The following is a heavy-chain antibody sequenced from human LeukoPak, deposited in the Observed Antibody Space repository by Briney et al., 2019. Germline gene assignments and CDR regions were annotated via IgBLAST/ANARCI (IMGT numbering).Heavy chain of an antibody. D-gene: IGHD4-17*01. J-gene: IGHJ4*02. Sequence: SETLSLTCAVYGGSFSGYYWSWIRQPPGKGLEWIGEINRSGSTNYNPSLKSRVTISVDTSKNQFSLKLSSVTTADTAVYYCARGQSVYGDYVDYWGQGTLVTVSS. CDR1: GGSFSGYY. V-gene: IGHV4-34*01. CDR3: ARGQSVYGDYVDY. CDR2: INRSGST.